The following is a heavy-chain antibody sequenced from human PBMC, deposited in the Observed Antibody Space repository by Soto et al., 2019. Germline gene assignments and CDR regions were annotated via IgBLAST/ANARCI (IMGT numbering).Heavy chain of an antibody. V-gene: IGHV1-2*06. CDR3: ARDPPATRHGMDV. J-gene: IGHJ6*02. CDR2: INPNSGDT. Sequence: ASVKVSCKASGYTFAGRYLHRVRQAPGQGLEWMGRINPNSGDTNYAQKFQGRVTVTRDTSISTAYMELTSLRSDDTAVYFCARDPPATRHGMDVWGQGTTVTVSS. CDR1: GYTFAGRY.